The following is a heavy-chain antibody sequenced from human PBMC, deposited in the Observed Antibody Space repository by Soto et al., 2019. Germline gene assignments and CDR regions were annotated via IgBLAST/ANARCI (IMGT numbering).Heavy chain of an antibody. CDR2: ISNSGST. J-gene: IGHJ1*01. D-gene: IGHD1-26*01. Sequence: SETLSLTCTVSGGSISSFHWSWIRQPPGKGLEWIGFISNSGSTNYNPSLKSRVTISLDTSKNQFSLKLSSVSAADTAVYYCARGVVGASTGFQHWGQGTLVTVSS. CDR3: ARGVVGASTGFQH. V-gene: IGHV4-59*01. CDR1: GGSISSFH.